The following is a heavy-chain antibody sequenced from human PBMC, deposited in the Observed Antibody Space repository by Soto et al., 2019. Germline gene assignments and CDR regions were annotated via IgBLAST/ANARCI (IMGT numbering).Heavy chain of an antibody. V-gene: IGHV1-18*01. J-gene: IGHJ4*02. Sequence: QVQLVQSGAEVKKPGASVKVSCKTPGNFCSKYGISWVRQAPGQGLEWMGWINGNTGSTNYSQKFRGRVTMTTDTSTGMVYMELSSLTSADTAIYYCGRDGDQWDQRYLDYWGQGTLVSV. CDR1: GNFCSKYG. D-gene: IGHD1-26*01. CDR3: GRDGDQWDQRYLDY. CDR2: INGNTGST.